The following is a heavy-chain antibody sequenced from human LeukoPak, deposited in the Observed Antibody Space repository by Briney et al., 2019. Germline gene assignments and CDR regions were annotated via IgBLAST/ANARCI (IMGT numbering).Heavy chain of an antibody. CDR1: GFTFSSYS. J-gene: IGHJ6*03. V-gene: IGHV3-48*04. Sequence: GGSLRLSCAASGFTFSSYSMNWVRQAPGKGLEWVSYISSSSSTIYYADSVKGRFTISRDNAKNSLYLQMNSLRAEDTAVYYCARGVCSSTSCHYYYYYYMDVWGKGTTVTVSS. D-gene: IGHD2-2*01. CDR2: ISSSSSTI. CDR3: ARGVCSSTSCHYYYYYYMDV.